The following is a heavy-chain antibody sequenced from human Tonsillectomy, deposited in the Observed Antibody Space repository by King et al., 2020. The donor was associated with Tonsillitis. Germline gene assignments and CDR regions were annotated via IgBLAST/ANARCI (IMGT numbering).Heavy chain of an antibody. CDR3: ARFPLLRLLRYYNMDV. V-gene: IGHV3-66*01. CDR1: GFTVSSNY. Sequence: VQLVESGGGLVQPGGSLRLSCAASGFTVSSNYMSWVRQAPGKGLEWVSVIYSGGSTYYADSVKGRFTISRDNSKNTLYLQMNSLRAEDTAVYYCARFPLLRLLRYYNMDVWGKGTTVTVSS. CDR2: IYSGGST. J-gene: IGHJ6*03. D-gene: IGHD3-22*01.